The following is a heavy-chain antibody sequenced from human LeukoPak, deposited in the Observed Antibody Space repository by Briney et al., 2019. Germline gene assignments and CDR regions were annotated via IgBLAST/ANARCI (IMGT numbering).Heavy chain of an antibody. V-gene: IGHV4-4*07. CDR1: GGSIIIYY. J-gene: IGHJ6*03. CDR3: ARWKYYDSTGYSPGYNMDV. CDR2: IYITGST. D-gene: IGHD3-22*01. Sequence: SETLSLTCTVSGGSIIIYYWSWIRQSAGTGLEWVGRIYITGSTNYNPSLQSRLSMSVDTSKNQFSLRLTSVSAADTAVYYCARWKYYDSTGYSPGYNMDVWGKGITVTVSS.